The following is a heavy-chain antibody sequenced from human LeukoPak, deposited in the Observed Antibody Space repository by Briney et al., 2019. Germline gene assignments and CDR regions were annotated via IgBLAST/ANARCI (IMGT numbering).Heavy chain of an antibody. D-gene: IGHD5-18*01. J-gene: IGHJ6*02. CDR2: ISSSSSYI. CDR1: GFTFSSYS. CDR3: ARGTRGYSYETGYYGMDV. Sequence: GGSLRLSCAASGFTFSSYSMNWVRQAPGKGLEWVSSISSSSSYIYYADSVKGRFTISRDNAKNSLYLQMNSLRAEDTAVYYCARGTRGYSYETGYYGMDVWGQGTTVTVSS. V-gene: IGHV3-21*01.